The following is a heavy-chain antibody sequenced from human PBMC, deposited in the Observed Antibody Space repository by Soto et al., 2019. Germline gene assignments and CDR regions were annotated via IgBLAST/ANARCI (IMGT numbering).Heavy chain of an antibody. D-gene: IGHD4-17*01. CDR1: GYSFTSYW. V-gene: IGHV5-51*01. Sequence: ESLKISCKGSGYSFTSYWIGWVRQMPGKGLEWMGIIYPGDSDTRYSPSFQGQVTISADKSISTAYLQWSSLKASDTAMYYCASHNTDYRETGNDAFDIWGQGTMVTVSS. J-gene: IGHJ3*02. CDR2: IYPGDSDT. CDR3: ASHNTDYRETGNDAFDI.